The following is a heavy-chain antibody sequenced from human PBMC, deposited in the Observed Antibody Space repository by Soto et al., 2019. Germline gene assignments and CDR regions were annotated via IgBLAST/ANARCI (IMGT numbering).Heavy chain of an antibody. CDR3: ARAIGYSYGHEDYYYGMDV. CDR1: GFTFSSYS. D-gene: IGHD5-18*01. J-gene: IGHJ6*02. CDR2: ISSSSSYI. Sequence: GGSLRLSCAASGFTFSSYSMNWVRQAPGKGLEWVSSISSSSSYIYYADSVKGRSTISRDNAKNSLYLQMNSLRAEDTAVYYCARAIGYSYGHEDYYYGMDVWGQGTTVTVSS. V-gene: IGHV3-21*01.